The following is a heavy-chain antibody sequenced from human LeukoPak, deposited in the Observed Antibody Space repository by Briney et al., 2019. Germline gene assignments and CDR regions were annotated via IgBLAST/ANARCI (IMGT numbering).Heavy chain of an antibody. CDR3: ARLGPYYDSSGYGEYNWFDP. CDR2: IIPIFGTA. J-gene: IGHJ5*02. Sequence: GASVKVSCTASGGTFSSYAISWARQAPGQGLEWMGGIIPIFGTANYAQKFQGRVTITADESTSTAYMELSSLRSEATAVYYCARLGPYYDSSGYGEYNWFDPWGQGTLVTVSS. CDR1: GGTFSSYA. V-gene: IGHV1-69*13. D-gene: IGHD3-22*01.